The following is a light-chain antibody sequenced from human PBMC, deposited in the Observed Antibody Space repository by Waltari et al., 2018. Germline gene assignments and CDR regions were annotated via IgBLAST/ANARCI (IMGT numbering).Light chain of an antibody. CDR2: DAS. Sequence: EIVLTQSPATQSLAPGERATFSCSASESAGTYLGWYQQKPGQAPRLLIYDASSRATGTPARFSGSGSETDFTLTISSIEPEDFAVYYCQQRTSWPPITFGQGTRLEIK. J-gene: IGKJ5*01. V-gene: IGKV3-11*01. CDR3: QQRTSWPPIT. CDR1: ESAGTY.